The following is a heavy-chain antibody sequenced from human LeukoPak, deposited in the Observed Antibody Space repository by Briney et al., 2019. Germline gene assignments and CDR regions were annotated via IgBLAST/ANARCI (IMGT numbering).Heavy chain of an antibody. Sequence: GASVKVSCKASGGTFSSYAISWVRQAPGQGLEWMGGIIPIFGTANYAQKFQGRVTITADESTSTAYMELSSLRSEDTAVYYRARDQSPPNAFDIWGQGTMVTVSS. CDR1: GGTFSSYA. CDR2: IIPIFGTA. CDR3: ARDQSPPNAFDI. V-gene: IGHV1-69*13. J-gene: IGHJ3*02.